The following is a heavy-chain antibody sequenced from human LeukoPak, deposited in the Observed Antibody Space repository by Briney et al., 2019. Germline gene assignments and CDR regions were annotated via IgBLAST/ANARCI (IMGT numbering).Heavy chain of an antibody. D-gene: IGHD3-3*01. CDR1: GGSISSYY. CDR2: IYHRGST. J-gene: IGHJ4*02. CDR3: ARGAEYYAIWRGYAGYSDY. Sequence: SETLSLTCTVSGGSISSYYWSWIRQPPGKGLEWVGSIYHRGSTYYNPSLRSRVTTSLDRSKKKFSLKLTSVTAADTAVYFCARGAEYYAIWRGYAGYSDYWGQGISVTVSS. V-gene: IGHV4-38-2*02.